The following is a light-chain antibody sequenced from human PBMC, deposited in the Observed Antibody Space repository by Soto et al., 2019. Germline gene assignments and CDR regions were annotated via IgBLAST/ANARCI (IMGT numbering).Light chain of an antibody. CDR3: ISYTTRRIYV. CDR2: EVS. CDR1: SSDVGAYNY. V-gene: IGLV2-14*01. Sequence: QSVLTQPASVSGSPGQSVTISCTETSSDVGAYNYVSWYQQYPGRPPKLMIYEVSGRPSGVSSRFSGSKSVNTASLTISGLQAEDEADYYCISYTTRRIYVFGTGTKLTVL. J-gene: IGLJ1*01.